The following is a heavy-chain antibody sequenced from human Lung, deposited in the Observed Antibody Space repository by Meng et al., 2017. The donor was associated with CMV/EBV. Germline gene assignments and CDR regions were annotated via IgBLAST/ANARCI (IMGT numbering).Heavy chain of an antibody. D-gene: IGHD6-19*01. J-gene: IGHJ4*02. CDR2: IYHSGST. V-gene: IGHV4-4*02. Sequence: GDVQESGPGLVKPSGSLSLTCAVSGGSISSSNWWSWVRQPPGKGLEWIGEIYHSGSTNYNPSLKSRVTISVDKSKNQFSLKLSSVTAADTAVYYCASFPPPGKQWLVTDYWGQGTLVTVSS. CDR3: ASFPPPGKQWLVTDY. CDR1: GGSISSSNW.